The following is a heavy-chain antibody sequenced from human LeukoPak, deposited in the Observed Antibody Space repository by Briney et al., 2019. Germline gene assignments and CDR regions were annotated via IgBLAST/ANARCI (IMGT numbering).Heavy chain of an antibody. CDR3: ARGYGDYDGDY. Sequence: GGSLRLSCAASGFTFSSYGMHWVRQAPGKGLEWVAVIWYDGSNKYYADSAKGRFTISRDNSKNTLYLQMNSLRAEDTAVYYCARGYGDYDGDYWGQGTLVTVSS. D-gene: IGHD4-17*01. V-gene: IGHV3-33*01. CDR2: IWYDGSNK. J-gene: IGHJ4*02. CDR1: GFTFSSYG.